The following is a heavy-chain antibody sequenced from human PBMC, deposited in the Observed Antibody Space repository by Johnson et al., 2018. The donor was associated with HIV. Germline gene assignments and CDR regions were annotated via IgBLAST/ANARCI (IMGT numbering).Heavy chain of an antibody. D-gene: IGHD3-10*01. Sequence: VQLVESGGGLVQPGGSLRLSCAASGITFSSYTMHWVRQAPGKGLEYVSGMSSNGGSTYYANSVKGRFTISRDNSKNALWLQMGSLSAEDMAVYYCARGLRAGSSNAFDIWGQGTVVTVSA. J-gene: IGHJ3*02. CDR1: GITFSSYT. CDR2: MSSNGGST. V-gene: IGHV3-64*01. CDR3: ARGLRAGSSNAFDI.